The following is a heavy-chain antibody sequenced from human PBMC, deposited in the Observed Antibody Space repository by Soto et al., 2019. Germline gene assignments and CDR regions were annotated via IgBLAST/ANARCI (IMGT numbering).Heavy chain of an antibody. CDR3: AKDICSSTSCLDYYYYYMDV. CDR1: GFTFDDYA. D-gene: IGHD2-2*01. V-gene: IGHV3-9*01. J-gene: IGHJ6*03. CDR2: ISWNSGSI. Sequence: EVQLVESGGGLVQPGRSLRLSCAASGFTFDDYAMHWVRQAPGKGLEWVSGISWNSGSIDYADSVKGRFTISRDNAKNSLYLQMNSLRAQDTALYYCAKDICSSTSCLDYYYYYMDVWGKGTTVTVSS.